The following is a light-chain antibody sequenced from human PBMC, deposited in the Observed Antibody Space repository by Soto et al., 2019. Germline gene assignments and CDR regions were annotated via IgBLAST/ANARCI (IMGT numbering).Light chain of an antibody. CDR3: QVWDSSSDHGGV. CDR1: NIGSNS. CDR2: YDS. Sequence: SYELTQPPSVSVAPGKTARITCGGNNIGSNSVHWYQQKPGQAPVLVIYYDSDRPSGIPERFSGSNSGNTATLTISRVEAGDEADYYCQVWDSSSDHGGVFGGGTKLTVL. V-gene: IGLV3-21*04. J-gene: IGLJ3*02.